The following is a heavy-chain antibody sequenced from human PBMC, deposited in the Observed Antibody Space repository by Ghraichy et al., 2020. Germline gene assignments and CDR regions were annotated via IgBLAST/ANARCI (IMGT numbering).Heavy chain of an antibody. D-gene: IGHD4-11*01. J-gene: IGHJ6*02. CDR1: GFTFSNAW. Sequence: GGSLRLSCAASGFTFSNAWMSWVRQAPGKGLEWVGRIKSKTDGGTTDYAAPVKGRFTISRDDSKNTLYLQMNSLKTEDPAVYYCTTLTVTGYYYYYGMDVWGQGTTVTVSS. CDR2: IKSKTDGGTT. CDR3: TTLTVTGYYYYYGMDV. V-gene: IGHV3-15*01.